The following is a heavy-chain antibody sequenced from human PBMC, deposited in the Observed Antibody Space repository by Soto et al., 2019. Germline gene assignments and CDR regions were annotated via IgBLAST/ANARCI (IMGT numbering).Heavy chain of an antibody. CDR2: IIPIFGTA. D-gene: IGHD4-4*01. J-gene: IGHJ6*02. Sequence: QVQLVQSGAEVKKPGSSVKVSCKASGGTFSSYAISWVRQAPGQGLEWMGGIIPIFGTANYAQKFQGRVMITADESTSTAYMELSSLRSEDTAVYYCARDGGTTVSHYYYYGMDVWGQGTTVTVSS. V-gene: IGHV1-69*01. CDR1: GGTFSSYA. CDR3: ARDGGTTVSHYYYYGMDV.